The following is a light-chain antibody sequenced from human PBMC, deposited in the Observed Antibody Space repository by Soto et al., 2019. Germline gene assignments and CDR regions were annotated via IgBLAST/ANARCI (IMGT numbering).Light chain of an antibody. J-gene: IGKJ2*01. V-gene: IGKV3-20*01. CDR3: HWQQFDSSRIYS. Sequence: IVLTQSPGPLSLSPGERATLSCSASQSDNSGYLAWYRQKPGQAPRLLIYATSIRTTDFTDRFSGSGSGTDFTLTISGVEPEDCAVYYCHWQQFDSSRIYSFGPGTKLEIK. CDR2: ATS. CDR1: QSDNSGY.